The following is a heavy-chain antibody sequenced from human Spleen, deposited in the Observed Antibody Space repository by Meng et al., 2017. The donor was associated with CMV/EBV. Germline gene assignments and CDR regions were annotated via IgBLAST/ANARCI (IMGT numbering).Heavy chain of an antibody. CDR2: INPNSGGT. J-gene: IGHJ4*02. CDR3: AGSAYSGSYMLDY. CDR1: GGTFSSYA. V-gene: IGHV1-2*02. Sequence: QVQLGQSGAEVKKPGSSVKVSCKASGGTFSSYAISWVRQAPGQGLEWMGGINPNSGGTNYAQKFQGRVTMTRDTSISTAYMELSRLRSDDTAVYYCAGSAYSGSYMLDYWGQGTLVTVSS. D-gene: IGHD1-26*01.